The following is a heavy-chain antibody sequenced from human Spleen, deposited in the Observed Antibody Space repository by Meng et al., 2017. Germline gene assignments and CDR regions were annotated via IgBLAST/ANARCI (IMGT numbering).Heavy chain of an antibody. D-gene: IGHD6-13*01. CDR2: ISWNSGSI. V-gene: IGHV3-9*01. CDR3: ANIAAAGTRYYYYYGMDV. CDR1: GFTFDDYG. J-gene: IGHJ6*02. Sequence: SLKISCAASGFTFDDYGMSWVRQAPGKGLEWVSGISWNSGSIGYADSVKGRFTISRDNAKNSLYLQMNSLRAEDTALYYCANIAAAGTRYYYYYGMDVWGQGTTVTVSS.